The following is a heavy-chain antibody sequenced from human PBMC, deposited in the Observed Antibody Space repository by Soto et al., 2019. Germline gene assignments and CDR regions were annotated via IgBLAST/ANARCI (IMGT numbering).Heavy chain of an antibody. CDR3: ARAYYDFWSGYYYMDV. V-gene: IGHV6-1*01. J-gene: IGHJ6*03. CDR2: TYYRSKWYN. D-gene: IGHD3-3*01. Sequence: PSQTLSLTCAISGDSVSSNSAAWNWISQSPSRGLEWLGRTYYRSKWYNDYAVSVKSRITINPDTSKNQFSLQLNSVTPEDTAVYYCARAYYDFWSGYYYMDVWGKGTTVTVSS. CDR1: GDSVSSNSAA.